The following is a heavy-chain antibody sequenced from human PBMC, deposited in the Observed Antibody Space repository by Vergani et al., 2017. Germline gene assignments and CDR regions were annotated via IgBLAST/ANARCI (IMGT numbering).Heavy chain of an antibody. Sequence: EVQLVESGGGLVQPGGSLRLSCAASGFIFSSYWMSWVRQAPGKGLEWVANIKQDGSEKYYVDSVKGRFTISRDNAKNSLYLQMNSLRAEDTAVYYCARIQDILTGYYPHHAFDIWGQGTMVTVSS. J-gene: IGHJ3*02. CDR3: ARIQDILTGYYPHHAFDI. CDR2: IKQDGSEK. V-gene: IGHV3-7*01. D-gene: IGHD3-9*01. CDR1: GFIFSSYW.